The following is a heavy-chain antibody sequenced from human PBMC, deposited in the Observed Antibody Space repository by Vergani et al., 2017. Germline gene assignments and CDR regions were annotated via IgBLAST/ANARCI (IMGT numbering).Heavy chain of an antibody. CDR1: GYTFTSYG. D-gene: IGHD3-10*01. V-gene: IGHV1-18*01. CDR2: ISAYNGNT. J-gene: IGHJ5*02. CDR3: ARDPSSGSGSYYSSVWFDP. Sequence: QVQLVQSGAEVKKPGASVKVSCKASGYTFTSYGISWVRQAPGQGLEWMGWISAYNGNTNYAQKLQGRVTMTTDTSTSTAYMELRSLRAADAAVYYCARDPSSGSGSYYSSVWFDPWGQGTLVTVSS.